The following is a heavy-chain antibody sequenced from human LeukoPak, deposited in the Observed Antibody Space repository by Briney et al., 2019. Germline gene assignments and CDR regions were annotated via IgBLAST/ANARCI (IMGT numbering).Heavy chain of an antibody. CDR1: GSSISGGGYY. CDR2: IYYSGST. CDR3: ARKGHYRTQSYYFDY. D-gene: IGHD1-26*01. Sequence: TSETLSLTCTVSGSSISGGGYYWSWIRQHPGKGLEWIGYIYYSGSTYYNPSLKSRVTISVDTSKNQFSLKLSSVTAADTAVYYCARKGHYRTQSYYFDYWGQGTLVTVSS. V-gene: IGHV4-31*03. J-gene: IGHJ4*02.